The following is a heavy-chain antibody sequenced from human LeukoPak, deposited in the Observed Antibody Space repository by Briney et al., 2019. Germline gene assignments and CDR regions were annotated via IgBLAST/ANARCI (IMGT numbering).Heavy chain of an antibody. V-gene: IGHV4-4*07. J-gene: IGHJ4*02. D-gene: IGHD3-22*01. CDR3: ARDRYYYDSSGYRFFDY. Sequence: SETLSLTCAVYGGSFSGYYWSWIRQPAGKGLEWIGRIYTSGSTNYNPSLKGRVTMSADTSKNQFSLKLSSVTAADTAVYYCARDRYYYDSSGYRFFDYWGQGTLVTVSS. CDR1: GGSFSGYY. CDR2: IYTSGST.